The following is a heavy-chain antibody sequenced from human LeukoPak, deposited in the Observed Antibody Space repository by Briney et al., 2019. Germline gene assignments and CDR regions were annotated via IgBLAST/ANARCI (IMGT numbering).Heavy chain of an antibody. V-gene: IGHV6-1*01. D-gene: IGHD3-3*01. CDR3: ARELDYDFWSGFSNDNWFAP. CDR1: GDSVSSNSAA. Sequence: SQTLSLTCAISGDSVSSNSAAWNWIRQSPSRGLEWLGRTYYRSKWYNDYAVSVKSRITINPDTSKNQFSLQLNSVTPEDTAVYYCARELDYDFWSGFSNDNWFAPWGQGTLVTVSS. CDR2: TYYRSKWYN. J-gene: IGHJ5*02.